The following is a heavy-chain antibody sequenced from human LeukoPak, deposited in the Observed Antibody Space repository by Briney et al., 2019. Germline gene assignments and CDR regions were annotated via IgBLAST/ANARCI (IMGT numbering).Heavy chain of an antibody. CDR3: AKEQTSSGYFDY. CDR1: VFTFNNYA. V-gene: IGHV3-23*01. CDR2: ISGNGGRT. J-gene: IGHJ4*02. D-gene: IGHD3-10*01. Sequence: QPGGSLRLSCAASVFTFNNYAMSWVRQAPGKGLEWVAAISGNGGRTYYTDSVKGRFTISRDSPKNTLYLLMNSLSAEDTALYYCAKEQTSSGYFDYWGQGTLVTVSS.